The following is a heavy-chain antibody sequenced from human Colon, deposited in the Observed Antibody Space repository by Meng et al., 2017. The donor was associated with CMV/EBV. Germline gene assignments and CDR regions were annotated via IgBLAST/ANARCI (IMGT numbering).Heavy chain of an antibody. D-gene: IGHD3/OR15-3a*01. CDR1: GFPLTIYG. CDR2: ISHEGSDD. V-gene: IGHV3-30*03. Sequence: LTLPCAASGFPLTIYGLHWVRQAPGKGLEWLALISHEGSDDFYADSVKGRFTMSRDNSKNTVHLQMNSLRPDDTAVYYCARWTGWFDPWGQGTLVPSPQ. J-gene: IGHJ5*02. CDR3: ARWTGWFDP.